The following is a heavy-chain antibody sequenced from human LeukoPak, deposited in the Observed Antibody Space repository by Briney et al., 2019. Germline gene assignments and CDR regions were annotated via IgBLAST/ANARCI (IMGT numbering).Heavy chain of an antibody. J-gene: IGHJ4*02. CDR2: IKQDGSEK. D-gene: IGHD3-9*01. CDR3: ARVGYDILTGYYRGPYYFDY. CDR1: GFTFSSYW. V-gene: IGHV3-7*01. Sequence: GGSLRLSCAASGFTFSSYWMSWVRQAPGKGLEWVANIKQDGSEKYYVDSVKGRFTISRDNAKNSLYLQMNSLRAEDTAVYYCARVGYDILTGYYRGPYYFDYWGQGTLVTVSS.